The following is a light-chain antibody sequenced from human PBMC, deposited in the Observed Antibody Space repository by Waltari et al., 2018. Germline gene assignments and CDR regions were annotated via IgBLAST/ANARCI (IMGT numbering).Light chain of an antibody. J-gene: IGKJ2*01. Sequence: DVVMTQSPDSLAVSLGERATINCKTSQSVLSSSNNKNYLCWYQQKPGQPPKLLIYWASTRESGVPDRFSGSGSGTDFTLTINSLQPEDVAVYYCQQYYTTPQTFGQGTKVEIK. V-gene: IGKV4-1*01. CDR3: QQYYTTPQT. CDR1: QSVLSSSNNKNY. CDR2: WAS.